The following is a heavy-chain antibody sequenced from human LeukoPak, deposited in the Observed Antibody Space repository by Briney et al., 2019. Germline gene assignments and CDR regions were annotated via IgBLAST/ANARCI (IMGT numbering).Heavy chain of an antibody. CDR3: TKLARAPRDFDY. CDR2: IKQDGSEK. CDR1: GFTFSSYW. D-gene: IGHD2-8*01. Sequence: QPGGSLRLSCAASGFTFSSYWMSWARQAPGKGLEWVANIKQDGSEKYYVDSVKGRFTISRDNAKNSLYLQMNSLRAEDTAVCYCTKLARAPRDFDYWGQGTLVTVSS. J-gene: IGHJ4*01. V-gene: IGHV3-7*03.